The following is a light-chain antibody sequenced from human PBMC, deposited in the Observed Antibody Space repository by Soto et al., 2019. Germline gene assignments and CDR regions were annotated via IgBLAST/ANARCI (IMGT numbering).Light chain of an antibody. CDR2: AVS. V-gene: IGLV2-14*03. Sequence: QSVLTQTASVSGSPGQSITIPCSGTSSDIGSYNHVAWYQQFPGKSPKLMIYAVSDRPPGVSARFSGSKSGITASLTISGLQTEDEADYYCISYTDRQSYLFGTGTKSPS. J-gene: IGLJ1*01. CDR1: SSDIGSYNH. CDR3: ISYTDRQSYL.